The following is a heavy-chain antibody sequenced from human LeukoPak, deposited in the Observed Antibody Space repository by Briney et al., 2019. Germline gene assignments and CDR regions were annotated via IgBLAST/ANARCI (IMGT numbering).Heavy chain of an antibody. V-gene: IGHV4-4*07. CDR1: GGSISSYY. Sequence: SETLSLTCTVSGGSISSYYWSWIRQPAGKGLEWIGRIYTSGSTNYNPSLKSRVTMSVDTSKNQFSLKLSSVTAADTAVYHCASGDSSYPNQGAFDIWGQGTMVTVSS. CDR2: IYTSGST. D-gene: IGHD3-22*01. CDR3: ASGDSSYPNQGAFDI. J-gene: IGHJ3*02.